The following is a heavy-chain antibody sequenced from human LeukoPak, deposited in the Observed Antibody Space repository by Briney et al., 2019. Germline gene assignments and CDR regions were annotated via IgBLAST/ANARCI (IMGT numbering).Heavy chain of an antibody. D-gene: IGHD2-2*01. CDR2: INPNSGGT. V-gene: IGHV1-2*02. CDR3: ARDRMVGTVVPDAKVWASGMDV. CDR1: GYTFTGYY. Sequence: GASVKVSCKASGYTFTGYYMHWVRQAPGQGLEWMGWINPNSGGTNYAQKFQGRVTMTRDTSISTAYMELSRLRSDDTAVYYCARDRMVGTVVPDAKVWASGMDVWGQGTTVTVSS. J-gene: IGHJ6*02.